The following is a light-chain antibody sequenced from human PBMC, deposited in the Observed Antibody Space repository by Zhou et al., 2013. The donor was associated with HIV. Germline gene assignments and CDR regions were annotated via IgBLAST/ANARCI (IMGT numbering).Light chain of an antibody. CDR1: QSVDSY. V-gene: IGKV3-11*01. J-gene: IGKJ2*01. CDR2: DTS. Sequence: EIVLTQSPGTLSLSPGERATLSCRASQSVDSYLAWYQQKPGQAPRLLIYDTSNRATGIPARFSGSGSGTDFTLTISSLEPEDFAVYYCQQRSNWPHTFGQGTKLEIK. CDR3: QQRSNWPHT.